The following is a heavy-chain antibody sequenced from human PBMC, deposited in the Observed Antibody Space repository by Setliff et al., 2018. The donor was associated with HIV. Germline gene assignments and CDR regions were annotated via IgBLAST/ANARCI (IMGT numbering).Heavy chain of an antibody. J-gene: IGHJ6*03. Sequence: PGESLKISCKGSGYSFTSYWIGWVRQMPGKGLEWMGIIYPGDSDTRYSPSFQGQVTISADKSISTAYLQWSSLKASDTAMYYCARQNDSSGYYYYYYMDVWGEGTTVTVSS. CDR1: GYSFTSYW. CDR3: ARQNDSSGYYYYYYMDV. V-gene: IGHV5-51*01. CDR2: IYPGDSDT. D-gene: IGHD3-22*01.